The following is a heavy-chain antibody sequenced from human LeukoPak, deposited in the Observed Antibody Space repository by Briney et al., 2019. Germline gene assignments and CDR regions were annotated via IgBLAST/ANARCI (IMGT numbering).Heavy chain of an antibody. Sequence: ASVKVSCKASGGTFSSYAISWVRQAPGQGPEWMGVISPSGGSTIYAQKFKGRVTLTRDVSTSTDYLELSSLRSEDTAVYYCARDNSVRDEAWWFNPWGQGTLVTVSS. CDR1: GGTFSSYA. V-gene: IGHV1-69*05. CDR3: ARDNSVRDEAWWFNP. D-gene: IGHD5-24*01. J-gene: IGHJ5*02. CDR2: ISPSGGST.